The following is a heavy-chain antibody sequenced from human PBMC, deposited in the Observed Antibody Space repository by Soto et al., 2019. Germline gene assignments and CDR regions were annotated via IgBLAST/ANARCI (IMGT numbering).Heavy chain of an antibody. CDR3: AHSFFLFSDTDAFYI. D-gene: IGHD3-10*02. V-gene: IGHV2-5*02. Sequence: QITLKESGHALVKPTQTLTLTCTFSGFSLSTSGVGVGWIRQPPGKALEWLALIYWDDDKRYSPSLKSRLTITKDTSKNQVVLTMTNMDPVDTATYYCAHSFFLFSDTDAFYIWGQGTMVTVSS. J-gene: IGHJ3*02. CDR2: IYWDDDK. CDR1: GFSLSTSGVG.